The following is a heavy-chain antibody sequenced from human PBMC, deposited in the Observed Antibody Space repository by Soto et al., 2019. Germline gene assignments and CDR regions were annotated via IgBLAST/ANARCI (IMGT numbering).Heavy chain of an antibody. D-gene: IGHD3-3*01. CDR3: ATDGGPRVGFWSGYYANDAFDI. V-gene: IGHV3-15*01. J-gene: IGHJ3*02. Sequence: GGSLRLSCAASGFTFSNAWMSWVRQAPGKGLEWVGRIKSKTDGGTTDYAAPVKGRFTISRDDSKNTLYLQMNSLKTEDTAVYYCATDGGPRVGFWSGYYANDAFDIWGQGTMVTVSS. CDR2: IKSKTDGGTT. CDR1: GFTFSNAW.